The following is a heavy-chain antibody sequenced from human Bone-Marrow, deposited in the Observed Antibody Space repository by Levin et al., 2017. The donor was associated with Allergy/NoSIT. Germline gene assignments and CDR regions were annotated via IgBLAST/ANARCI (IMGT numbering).Heavy chain of an antibody. D-gene: IGHD2-15*01. CDR2: VSGSGVGT. CDR1: GFPFSTYG. Sequence: PGGSLRLSCAASGFPFSTYGLSWVRQAPGKGLEWVSAVSGSGVGTYYADSVKGRFTISRDNSKNTLHLQMNSLRAEDTAVYYCAKDKRYCSGDSCRDPYYFDFWGQGTLVTVSS. J-gene: IGHJ4*02. V-gene: IGHV3-23*01. CDR3: AKDKRYCSGDSCRDPYYFDF.